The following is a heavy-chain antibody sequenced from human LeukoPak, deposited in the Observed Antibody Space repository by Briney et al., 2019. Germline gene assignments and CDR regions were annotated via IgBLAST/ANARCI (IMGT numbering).Heavy chain of an antibody. V-gene: IGHV3-21*01. Sequence: PGGSLRLSCAASGFTFSSYSMNWVRQAPGKGLELVSSMSSSSSYRYYTDSVNGRFTISRDNAKKSLYLQMNSLRAEDTAVYYCARDGTAMAHYYYYYMDVWGKGTTVTVSS. CDR2: MSSSSSYR. CDR1: GFTFSSYS. CDR3: ARDGTAMAHYYYYYMDV. J-gene: IGHJ6*03. D-gene: IGHD5-18*01.